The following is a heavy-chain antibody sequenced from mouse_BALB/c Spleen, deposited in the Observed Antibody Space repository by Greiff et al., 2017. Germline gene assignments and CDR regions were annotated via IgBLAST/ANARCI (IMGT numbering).Heavy chain of an antibody. CDR1: GFTFSSYT. J-gene: IGHJ2*01. V-gene: IGHV5-6-4*01. D-gene: IGHD2-1*01. CDR2: ISSGGSYT. Sequence: EVHLVESGGGLVKPGGSLKLSCAASGFTFSSYTMSWVRQTPEKRLEWVATISSGGSYTYYPDSVKGRFTISRDNAKNTLYLQMSSLKSEDTAMYYCTRDRGNYGYFDYWGQGTTLTVSS. CDR3: TRDRGNYGYFDY.